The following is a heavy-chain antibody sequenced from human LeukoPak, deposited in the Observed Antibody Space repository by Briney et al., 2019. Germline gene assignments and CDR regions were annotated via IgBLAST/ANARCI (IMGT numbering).Heavy chain of an antibody. D-gene: IGHD2-15*01. Sequence: PGGSLRLSCAASGFTFSGYWMHWVRQAPGKGLVWVSRISTDVSSNTYAASVKGRFTISRDNSKNTLYLQMSSLRAEDTAVYFCVRGYSFGPYGMDVWGQGTTVTVSS. CDR2: ISTDVSSN. V-gene: IGHV3-74*01. CDR3: VRGYSFGPYGMDV. CDR1: GFTFSGYW. J-gene: IGHJ6*02.